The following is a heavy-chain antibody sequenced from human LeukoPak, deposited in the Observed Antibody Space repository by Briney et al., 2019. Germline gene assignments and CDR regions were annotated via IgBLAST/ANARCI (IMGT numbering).Heavy chain of an antibody. V-gene: IGHV3-7*01. CDR1: GFTFRSYW. Sequence: GGSLRLSCAASGFTFRSYWMSWVRQAPGKGLEWVANIKQDGSEKYYVDSVKGRFTISRDNAKNSLYLQMNSLRAEDTAVYYCARDERGGSYVGYWGQGTLVTVSS. CDR3: ARDERGGSYVGY. CDR2: IKQDGSEK. J-gene: IGHJ4*02. D-gene: IGHD1-26*01.